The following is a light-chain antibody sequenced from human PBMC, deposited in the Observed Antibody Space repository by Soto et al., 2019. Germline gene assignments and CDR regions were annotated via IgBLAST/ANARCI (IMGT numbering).Light chain of an antibody. V-gene: IGLV2-14*01. Sequence: QSVLTQPASVSGSPGQSITISCTGTSSDVGGFNYVSWYQQHPGKAPKLMIYDVSDRPSGVSNRFSGSKSGSTASLTISGLQDEDEANYYCSSYTSTSTYVFGTGTKV. CDR2: DVS. CDR1: SSDVGGFNY. CDR3: SSYTSTSTYV. J-gene: IGLJ1*01.